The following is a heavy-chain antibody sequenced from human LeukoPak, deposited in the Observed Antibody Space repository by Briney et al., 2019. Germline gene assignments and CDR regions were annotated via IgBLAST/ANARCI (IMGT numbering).Heavy chain of an antibody. V-gene: IGHV3-23*01. J-gene: IGHJ5*02. CDR2: ISGSGVST. CDR3: AKGSSGWFDDNWFDP. Sequence: PGGSLRLSCAASGFTFSSYAMTWVRQAPGKGLEWVSTISGSGVSTYYADSVKGRFTISRDNSKNTLYLQMNSLRAEDTAVYYCAKGSSGWFDDNWFDPRGQGTLVTVSS. CDR1: GFTFSSYA. D-gene: IGHD6-19*01.